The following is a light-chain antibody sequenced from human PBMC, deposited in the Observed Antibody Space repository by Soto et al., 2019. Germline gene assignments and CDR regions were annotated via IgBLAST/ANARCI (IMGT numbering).Light chain of an antibody. Sequence: DIQMTQSPSSLSASVGDRVSISCRASQRISTYLNWYQQRPGKAPKLLIYAASYLQSGVPSRFSVSASGTDVTLTISSLEPEDFATYYCQRSDTTPRTFGEGTKLEIK. J-gene: IGKJ2*01. V-gene: IGKV1-39*01. CDR2: AAS. CDR1: QRISTY. CDR3: QRSDTTPRT.